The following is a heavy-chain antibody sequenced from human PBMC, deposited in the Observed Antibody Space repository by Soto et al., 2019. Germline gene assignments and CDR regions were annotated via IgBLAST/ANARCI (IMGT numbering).Heavy chain of an antibody. CDR1: SGSISSSNW. CDR3: ARFLAGFGESASFDY. J-gene: IGHJ4*02. V-gene: IGHV4-4*02. CDR2: IYHSGST. Sequence: QVQLQESGPGLVKPSGTLSLTCAVSSGSISSSNWWSWVRQPPGKGLEWIGEIYHSGSTNYNPSLKSRVTISVDKSKNQFSLKLSSVTAADTAVYYWARFLAGFGESASFDYWGQGTLVTVSS. D-gene: IGHD3-10*01.